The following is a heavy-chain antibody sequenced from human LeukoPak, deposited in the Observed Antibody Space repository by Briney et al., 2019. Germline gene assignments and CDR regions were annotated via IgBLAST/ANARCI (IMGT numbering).Heavy chain of an antibody. CDR2: ISWNSGSI. Sequence: GGSLRLSCAASGFTFDDYAMHWVRQAPGKGLEWVSGISWNSGSIGYADSVKGRFTISRDNAKNSLYLQMNSLRAEDTALYYRAKFRSGSYQDAFDIWGQGTMVTVSS. CDR3: AKFRSGSYQDAFDI. D-gene: IGHD1-26*01. J-gene: IGHJ3*02. V-gene: IGHV3-9*01. CDR1: GFTFDDYA.